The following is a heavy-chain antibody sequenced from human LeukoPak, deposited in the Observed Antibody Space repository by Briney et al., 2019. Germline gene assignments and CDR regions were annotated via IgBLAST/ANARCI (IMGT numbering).Heavy chain of an antibody. D-gene: IGHD5-12*01. CDR3: ARENSGYDSYYFDY. Sequence: SETLSLTCTVSGGSISSGDYYWSCIRQPPGQGLEWIGYIYYSGSTYYNPSLKSRVTISVDTSKNQFSLKLSSVTAADTAVYYCARENSGYDSYYFDYWGQGTLVTVSS. V-gene: IGHV4-30-4*08. CDR2: IYYSGST. J-gene: IGHJ4*02. CDR1: GGSISSGDYY.